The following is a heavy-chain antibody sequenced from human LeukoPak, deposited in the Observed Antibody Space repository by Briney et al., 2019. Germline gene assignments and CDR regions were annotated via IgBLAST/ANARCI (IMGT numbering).Heavy chain of an antibody. D-gene: IGHD3-10*01. V-gene: IGHV4-59*01. CDR3: ARENDSGSYPFHFDY. Sequence: SETLSLTRTVSGGSINSYYWSWIRQPPGKGLEWIGYIYHSGSTNYNPSLKSRVTISVDTSKNQFSLKLSSVTAADTAVYYCARENDSGSYPFHFDYWGQGTLVTVSS. J-gene: IGHJ4*02. CDR2: IYHSGST. CDR1: GGSINSYY.